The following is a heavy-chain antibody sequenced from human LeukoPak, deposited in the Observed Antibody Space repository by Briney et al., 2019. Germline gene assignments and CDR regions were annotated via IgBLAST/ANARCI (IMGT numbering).Heavy chain of an antibody. Sequence: SETLSLTCTVSGGSISSSSHYWGWIRQPPGKGLEWIGSIYYSGSTYYNPSLKSRVTISVDTSKNQFSLKLCSVTAADTSVYYCARQKSGSYGLFDYWGQGTLVTVSS. CDR2: IYYSGST. D-gene: IGHD1-26*01. J-gene: IGHJ4*02. V-gene: IGHV4-39*01. CDR3: ARQKSGSYGLFDY. CDR1: GGSISSSSHY.